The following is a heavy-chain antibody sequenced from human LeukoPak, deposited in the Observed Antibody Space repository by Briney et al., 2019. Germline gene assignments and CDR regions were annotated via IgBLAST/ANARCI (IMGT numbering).Heavy chain of an antibody. J-gene: IGHJ1*01. D-gene: IGHD2-2*01. CDR2: ISSSSSYT. V-gene: IGHV3-11*06. CDR1: GFTFSDYY. Sequence: GGSLRLSCAASGFTFSDYYMSWIRQAPGKGLEWVSYISSSSSYTNYADSVKGRFTISRDNAKNSLYLQMNSLRAEDTAVYYCARGVPAAVVEYFQHWGQGTLVTVSS. CDR3: ARGVPAAVVEYFQH.